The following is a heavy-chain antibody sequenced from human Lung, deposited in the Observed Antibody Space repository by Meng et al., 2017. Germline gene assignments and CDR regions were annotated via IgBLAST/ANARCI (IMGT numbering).Heavy chain of an antibody. J-gene: IGHJ4*02. Sequence: QVQLPQWGAGLLKPSAPLSLTCVVSGGSFSDYYWSWIRQPPGKGLEWIGEINHSGSTNYNPSLESRATISVDTSQNNLSLKLSSVTAADSAVYYCARGPTTMAHDFDHWGQGTLVTVSS. V-gene: IGHV4-34*01. CDR3: ARGPTTMAHDFDH. CDR2: INHSGST. D-gene: IGHD4-11*01. CDR1: GGSFSDYY.